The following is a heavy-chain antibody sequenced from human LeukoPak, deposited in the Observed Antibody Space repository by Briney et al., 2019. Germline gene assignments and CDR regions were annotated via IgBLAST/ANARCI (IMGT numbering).Heavy chain of an antibody. V-gene: IGHV6-1*01. CDR3: ARGLTQYDCFDP. CDR2: TYYRSTWYN. CDR1: GDSVSSNSAA. D-gene: IGHD2-2*01. J-gene: IGHJ5*02. Sequence: SQTLSLTCAISGDSVSSNSAAWNWIRQSPSRGLEWLGRTYYRSTWYNDYAVSVRGRITVNPDTSKNQFSLHLNSVTPEDTAVYYCARGLTQYDCFDPWGQRILVTVSS.